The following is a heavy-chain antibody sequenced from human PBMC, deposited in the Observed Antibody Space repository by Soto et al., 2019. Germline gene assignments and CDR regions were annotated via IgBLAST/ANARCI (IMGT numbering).Heavy chain of an antibody. V-gene: IGHV3-30*18. D-gene: IGHD3-10*01. Sequence: GGSLRLSCAASGFTFSSYGMHWVRQAPGKGLEWVAVISYDGSNKYYADSVKGRFTISRDNSKNTLYLQMNSLRAEDTAVYYCAKDPSRITMVRGVYYFDYWGQGTLVTVSS. J-gene: IGHJ4*02. CDR3: AKDPSRITMVRGVYYFDY. CDR1: GFTFSSYG. CDR2: ISYDGSNK.